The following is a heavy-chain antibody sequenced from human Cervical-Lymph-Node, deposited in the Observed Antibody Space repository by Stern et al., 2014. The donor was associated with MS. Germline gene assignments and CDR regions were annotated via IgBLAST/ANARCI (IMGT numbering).Heavy chain of an antibody. CDR2: LFWNDDK. Sequence: ESGPTLVKPTQTLTLTCTFSGFSLSTSGVGVGWIRQPPGKALEWLALLFWNDDKRYSPSLKSRLTITKDTSKNQVVLTMTNMDPVDTATYYCAHRTATYYYGSGSYFLGGFDPWGQGTLVTVSS. CDR3: AHRTATYYYGSGSYFLGGFDP. D-gene: IGHD3-10*01. J-gene: IGHJ5*02. CDR1: GFSLSTSGVG. V-gene: IGHV2-5*01.